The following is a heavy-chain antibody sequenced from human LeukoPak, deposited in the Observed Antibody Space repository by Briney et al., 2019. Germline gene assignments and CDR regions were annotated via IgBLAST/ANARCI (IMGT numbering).Heavy chain of an antibody. CDR1: GFTFSGYG. J-gene: IGHJ4*02. D-gene: IGHD3-22*01. CDR2: ISGSGGST. CDR3: AKTNYYDSSGYHDY. V-gene: IGHV3-23*01. Sequence: GGSLRLSCAASGFTFSGYGMSWVRQAPGKGLEWVSAISGSGGSTYYADSVKGRFTISRDNSKNTLYLQMNSLRAEDTAVYYCAKTNYYDSSGYHDYWGQGTLVTVSS.